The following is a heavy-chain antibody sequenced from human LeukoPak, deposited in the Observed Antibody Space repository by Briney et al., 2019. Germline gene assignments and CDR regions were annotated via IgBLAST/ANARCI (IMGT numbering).Heavy chain of an antibody. CDR2: ISGSGGST. Sequence: GGSLRLSCAASGFTFSDYSMNWVRQAPGKGLEWVSAISGSGGSTYYADSVKGRFTISRDNSKNTLYLQMNSLRAEDTAVYYCAKSITGHGNWGQGTLVTVSS. CDR1: GFTFSDYS. J-gene: IGHJ4*02. V-gene: IGHV3-23*01. D-gene: IGHD1-20*01. CDR3: AKSITGHGN.